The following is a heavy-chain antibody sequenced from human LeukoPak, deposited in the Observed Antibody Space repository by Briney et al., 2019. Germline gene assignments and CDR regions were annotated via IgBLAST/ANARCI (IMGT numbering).Heavy chain of an antibody. J-gene: IGHJ4*02. Sequence: PGGSLRLSCAASGFTVTSNYMSWVRQAPGKGLEWVSVTYSSGTKYDADSEKGRFTISKHNSNTTLYLQMNSLRAEDTAFYYCARSDSSHYALDYWGQGALVTVSS. V-gene: IGHV3-53*04. CDR3: ARSDSSHYALDY. D-gene: IGHD3-22*01. CDR2: TYSSGTK. CDR1: GFTVTSNY.